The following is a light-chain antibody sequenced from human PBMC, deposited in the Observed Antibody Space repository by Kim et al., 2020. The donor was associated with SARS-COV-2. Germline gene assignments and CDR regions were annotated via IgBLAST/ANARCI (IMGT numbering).Light chain of an antibody. V-gene: IGLV2-14*03. CDR2: DVS. CDR1: SSDVGGYNY. CDR3: SSYTSSSTV. Sequence: QSALTQPASVSGSPGQWITISCTGTSSDVGGYNYVSWYQQHPGKAPKLMIYDVSNRPSGVSNRFSGSKSGNTASLTISGLQAEDEADYYCSSYTSSSTVFGGGTQLTVL. J-gene: IGLJ3*02.